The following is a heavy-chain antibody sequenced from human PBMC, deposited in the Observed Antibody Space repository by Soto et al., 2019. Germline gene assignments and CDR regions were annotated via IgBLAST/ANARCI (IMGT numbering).Heavy chain of an antibody. J-gene: IGHJ5*02. Sequence: PGESLKISCQGSGYTFTNNWIGWVRQMPGRGLEWMGRIDPSDSYTNYSPSFQGHVTISADKSISTAYLQWSSLKASDTAMYYCARQGGYKNNNWFDPWGQGTLVTVSS. CDR3: ARQGGYKNNNWFDP. V-gene: IGHV5-10-1*01. CDR2: IDPSDSYT. D-gene: IGHD5-12*01. CDR1: GYTFTNNW.